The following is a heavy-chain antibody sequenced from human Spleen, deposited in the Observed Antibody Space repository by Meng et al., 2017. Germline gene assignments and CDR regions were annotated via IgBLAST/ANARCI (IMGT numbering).Heavy chain of an antibody. J-gene: IGHJ4*02. CDR2: INHSRST. Sequence: LHEPAPRPLYPSRPLSFNFTVNGGDISRYHWTGLRQPPGKGLNWIGEINHSRSTNSNPSLQSRVTISVDTSKNQFSLKLSSVTAADTAVYYCARGRGSGWYFHHFDYWGQGTLVTVSS. CDR1: GGDISRYH. CDR3: ARGRGSGWYFHHFDY. V-gene: IGHV4-34*01. D-gene: IGHD6-19*01.